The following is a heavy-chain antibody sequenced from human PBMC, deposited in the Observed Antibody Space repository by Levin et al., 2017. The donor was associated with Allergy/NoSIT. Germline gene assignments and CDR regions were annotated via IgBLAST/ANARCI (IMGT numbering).Heavy chain of an antibody. V-gene: IGHV3-48*01. CDR2: ISSSSSTI. CDR1: GFTFSSYS. J-gene: IGHJ2*01. Sequence: GGSLRLSCAASGFTFSSYSMNWVRQAPGKGLEWVSYISSSSSTIYYADSVKGRFTISRDNAKNSLYLQMNSLRAEDTAVYYCARGGSYYDILTGYYHDNWYFDLWGRGTLVTVSS. CDR3: ARGGSYYDILTGYYHDNWYFDL. D-gene: IGHD3-9*01.